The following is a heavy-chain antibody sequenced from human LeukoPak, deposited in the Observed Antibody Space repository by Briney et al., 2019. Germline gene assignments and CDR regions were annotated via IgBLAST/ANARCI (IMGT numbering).Heavy chain of an antibody. Sequence: PGGSLRLSCAASGFTFSSNAMSWVRQAPGKGLEWVSTISGSGGRTYYADSVKGRFTISRDNSKNTLYLQMNSLRAEDTAIYYCARVSSTGYAVSSGLYYWGQGALVTVSS. D-gene: IGHD3-22*01. J-gene: IGHJ4*02. CDR1: GFTFSSNA. V-gene: IGHV3-23*01. CDR3: ARVSSTGYAVSSGLYY. CDR2: ISGSGGRT.